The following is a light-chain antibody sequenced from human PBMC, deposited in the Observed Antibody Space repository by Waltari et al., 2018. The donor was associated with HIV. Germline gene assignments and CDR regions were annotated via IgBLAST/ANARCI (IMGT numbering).Light chain of an antibody. CDR1: KLGDKY. CDR3: QAWDSSTGV. CDR2: QDS. J-gene: IGLJ1*01. V-gene: IGLV3-1*01. Sequence: SYELTHPPSVSVSPGQTATITCSGGKLGDKYACWYQQKPGQSPVLVIYQDSKRPSRIPERFSGSNSGNTATLTISGTRAMDEADYYCQAWDSSTGVFGTGTKVTVL.